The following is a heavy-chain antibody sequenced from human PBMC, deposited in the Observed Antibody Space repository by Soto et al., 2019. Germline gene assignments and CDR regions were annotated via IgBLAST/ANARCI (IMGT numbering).Heavy chain of an antibody. Sequence: ASVKVSCKVSGYTLTELSMHWVRQAPGKGLEWMGGFDPEDGETIYAQKFQGRVTMTEDTSTDPAYMELSSLRSEDAAVYYCATVDSSSWYRYWFDPRRQGTLVTVCS. CDR2: FDPEDGET. CDR3: ATVDSSSWYRYWFDP. J-gene: IGHJ5*02. V-gene: IGHV1-24*01. D-gene: IGHD6-13*01. CDR1: GYTLTELS.